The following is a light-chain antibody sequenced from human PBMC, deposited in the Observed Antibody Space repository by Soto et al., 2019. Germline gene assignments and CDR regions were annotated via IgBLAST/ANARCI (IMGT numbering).Light chain of an antibody. Sequence: AIRMTQYPSSFSASTGDRVAITCRASQGISSYLAWYQQKPGKAPKLLIYDASSLESGVPSRFSGSGSGTEFTLTISSLQPEDFATYYCLQHNSYPLTFGGGTKVDI. CDR3: LQHNSYPLT. V-gene: IGKV1-8*01. J-gene: IGKJ4*01. CDR1: QGISSY. CDR2: DAS.